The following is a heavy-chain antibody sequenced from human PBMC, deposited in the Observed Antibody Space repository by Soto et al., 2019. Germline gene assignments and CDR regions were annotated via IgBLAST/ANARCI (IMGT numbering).Heavy chain of an antibody. CDR3: AVPAAPHYYYYGMDV. D-gene: IGHD2-2*01. CDR2: IIPIFGTA. J-gene: IGHJ6*02. CDR1: GGTFSSYA. V-gene: IGHV1-69*06. Sequence: SVKVSCKASGGTFSSYAISWVLQAPGQGLEWMGGIIPIFGTANYAQKFQGRVTITADKSTSTAYMELSSLRSEDTAVYYCAVPAAPHYYYYGMDVWGQGTTVTVSS.